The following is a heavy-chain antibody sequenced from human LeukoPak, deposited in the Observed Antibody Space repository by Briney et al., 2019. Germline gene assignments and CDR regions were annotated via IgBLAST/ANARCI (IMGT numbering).Heavy chain of an antibody. Sequence: PGGSLRLSCSASGFTFNNYGMSWVRQAPGKGLEWVSSISGSGDSTYYADSVKGRFTISRDNSENTLFLQMNSLRAEDTAVYYCARDLLVAAAGSRSFDYWGQGTLVTVSS. V-gene: IGHV3-23*01. D-gene: IGHD6-13*01. CDR3: ARDLLVAAAGSRSFDY. CDR2: ISGSGDST. J-gene: IGHJ4*02. CDR1: GFTFNNYG.